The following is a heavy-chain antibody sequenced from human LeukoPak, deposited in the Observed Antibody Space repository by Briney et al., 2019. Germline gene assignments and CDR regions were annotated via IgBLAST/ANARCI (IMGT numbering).Heavy chain of an antibody. CDR3: AKPLRGAMVTGGFDY. V-gene: IGHV3-9*01. J-gene: IGHJ4*02. Sequence: GGSLRLSCAASGFTFDDYAMHWVRQAPGKGLEWVSGISWNSGSIGYADSVKGRFTISRDNAKNSLYLQMNSLRAEDTALYYCAKPLRGAMVTGGFDYWGQGTLVTVSS. D-gene: IGHD5-18*01. CDR2: ISWNSGSI. CDR1: GFTFDDYA.